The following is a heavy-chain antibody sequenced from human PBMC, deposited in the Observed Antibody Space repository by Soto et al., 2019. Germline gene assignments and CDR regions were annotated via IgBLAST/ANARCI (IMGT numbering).Heavy chain of an antibody. CDR1: GFNFDDYA. CDR2: ISWESGSI. Sequence: GGSLRLSCAASGFNFDDYAMHWVRQIPGKGLEWVSGISWESGSIGNADTVKGRFSISRDNAKNSLYMQMNSLRAEDTTFYYFVKDHDEDFGYDLDYFNYWGQGTLVTVSS. CDR3: VKDHDEDFGYDLDYFNY. V-gene: IGHV3-9*01. J-gene: IGHJ4*02. D-gene: IGHD5-12*01.